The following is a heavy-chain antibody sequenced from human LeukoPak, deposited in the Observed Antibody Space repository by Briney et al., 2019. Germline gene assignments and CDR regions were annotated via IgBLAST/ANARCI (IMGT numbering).Heavy chain of an antibody. CDR1: GGSISSYY. J-gene: IGHJ4*02. Sequence: SETLSLTFTVSGGSISSYYWSWIRQPPGKGLEWIGYVYYSGSTNYNPSLKGRVTISVDTSKNQFSLKLNSVTPEDTAVYYCARGGVAVVGNAPASGFDYWGQGTLVTVSS. CDR2: VYYSGST. V-gene: IGHV4-59*08. CDR3: ARGGVAVVGNAPASGFDY. D-gene: IGHD6-13*01.